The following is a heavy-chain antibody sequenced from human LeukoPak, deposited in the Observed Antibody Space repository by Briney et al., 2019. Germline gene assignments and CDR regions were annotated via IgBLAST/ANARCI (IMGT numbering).Heavy chain of an antibody. J-gene: IGHJ4*02. D-gene: IGHD3-10*01. CDR1: GGTFSSYA. V-gene: IGHV1-69*04. CDR3: ARGTLMVRGVIDDY. CDR2: IISILGIA. Sequence: SVKVSCKASGGTFSSYAISWVRQAPGQGLEWMGRIISILGIANYAQKFQGRVTITADKSTSTAYMELSSLRSEDTAVYYCARGTLMVRGVIDDYWGQGTLVTVSS.